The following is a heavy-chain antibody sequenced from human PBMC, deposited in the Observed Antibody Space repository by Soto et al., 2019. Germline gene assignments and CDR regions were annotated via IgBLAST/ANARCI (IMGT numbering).Heavy chain of an antibody. CDR1: GGSFSGYY. V-gene: IGHV4-34*01. J-gene: IGHJ5*02. Sequence: SETLSLTCAVYGGSFSGYYWSWIRQPPGKGLEWIGEINHSGSTNYDPSLKSRVTISVDTSKNQFSLKLSSVTAADTAVYYCARARGRGYSYGPNWFDPWGQGTLVTVSS. CDR3: ARARGRGYSYGPNWFDP. D-gene: IGHD5-18*01. CDR2: INHSGST.